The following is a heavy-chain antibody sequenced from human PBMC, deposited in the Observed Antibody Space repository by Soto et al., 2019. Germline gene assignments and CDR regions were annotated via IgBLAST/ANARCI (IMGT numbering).Heavy chain of an antibody. J-gene: IGHJ6*02. CDR3: ARIHSSSSSDMDV. Sequence: PSQTLSLPCALSGDSVSSNSAAWNWIRQSPSRGLEWLGRTYYRSKWYYGYAVSVKRRINIKPDTSKNQFSLQLNSVTPEDTAVYYCARIHSSSSSDMDVWGQGTTVTVSS. V-gene: IGHV6-1*01. CDR1: GDSVSSNSAA. CDR2: TYYRSKWYY. D-gene: IGHD6-6*01.